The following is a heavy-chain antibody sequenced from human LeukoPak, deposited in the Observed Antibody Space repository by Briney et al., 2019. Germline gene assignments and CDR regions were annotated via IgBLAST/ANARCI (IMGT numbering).Heavy chain of an antibody. J-gene: IGHJ4*02. CDR2: IRYGGSNK. V-gene: IGHV3-30*02. D-gene: IGHD3-16*02. CDR1: GFTFSSYG. Sequence: GGSLRLSCAASGFTFSSYGMHWVRQAPGKGLEWVAFIRYGGSNKYYADSVKGRFTISRDNSKNTLYLQMNSLRAEDTAVYYCAKDNQDYVWGSYRSGPFDYWGQGTLVTVSS. CDR3: AKDNQDYVWGSYRSGPFDY.